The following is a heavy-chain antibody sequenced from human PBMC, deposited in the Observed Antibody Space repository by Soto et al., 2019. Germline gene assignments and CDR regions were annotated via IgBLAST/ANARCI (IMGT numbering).Heavy chain of an antibody. D-gene: IGHD2-21*01. Sequence: GGSLWLTCATSGGPCSDYYMSWIRQAPGKGLEWLSHISPKSTYRNYADSVKGRFTISRDNTKSSLFLQMNSLGVEDTAVYYCARGGGGGLFEHWGQGVLVTVSS. V-gene: IGHV3-11*06. CDR3: ARGGGGGLFEH. CDR2: ISPKSTYR. CDR1: GGPCSDYY. J-gene: IGHJ1*01.